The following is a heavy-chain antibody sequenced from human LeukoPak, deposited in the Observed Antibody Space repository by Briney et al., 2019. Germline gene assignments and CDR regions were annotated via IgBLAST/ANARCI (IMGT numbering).Heavy chain of an antibody. J-gene: IGHJ5*02. V-gene: IGHV3-48*03. CDR3: ARGDPHADL. Sequence: GGSLRLSCAASGFDLSTYDMNWVRQAPGKGLEWIADITISGHTKNYADSVKGRFTIPRDNARTSLYLQMNSLRVEDTGVYYCARGDPHADLWGQGTLVSVSS. CDR2: ITISGHTK. CDR1: GFDLSTYD.